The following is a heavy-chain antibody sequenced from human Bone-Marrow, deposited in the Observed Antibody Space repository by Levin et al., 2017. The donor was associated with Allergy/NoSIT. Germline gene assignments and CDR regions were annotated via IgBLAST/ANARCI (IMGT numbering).Heavy chain of an antibody. CDR1: GFTFSSYG. Sequence: SGGSLRLSCAASGFTFSSYGMHWVRQAPGKGLEWVAVISYDGSNKYYADSVKGRFTISRDNSKNTLYLQMNSLRAEDTAVYYCAKAIYGERAGWGQGTLVTVSS. J-gene: IGHJ4*02. D-gene: IGHD4-17*01. CDR2: ISYDGSNK. CDR3: AKAIYGERAG. V-gene: IGHV3-30*18.